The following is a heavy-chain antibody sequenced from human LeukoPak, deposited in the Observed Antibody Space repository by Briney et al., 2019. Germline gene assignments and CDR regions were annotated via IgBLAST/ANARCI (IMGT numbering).Heavy chain of an antibody. J-gene: IGHJ5*02. D-gene: IGHD3-9*01. CDR2: TGSAGDT. Sequence: GGSLRLSCAASGFTFSSYDMHWVRQPTGKGLEWVSTTGSAGDTYYPGSVKGRFTISRENAKNSLYLQMNSLRAGDTAVYYCARGLGSYDILTPTLGWFDPWGQGTLVTVSS. CDR1: GFTFSSYD. V-gene: IGHV3-13*01. CDR3: ARGLGSYDILTPTLGWFDP.